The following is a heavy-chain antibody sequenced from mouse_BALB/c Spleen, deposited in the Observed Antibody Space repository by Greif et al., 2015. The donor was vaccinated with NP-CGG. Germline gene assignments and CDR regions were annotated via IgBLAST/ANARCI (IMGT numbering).Heavy chain of an antibody. CDR3: ANWDWYEDV. CDR1: GFNTKDTY. V-gene: IGHV14-3*02. Sequence: EVTLMESGAELVKPGASVKLSCTASGFNTKDTYMHWVKQRPEQGLEWIGRIDPANGNTKYDPKFQGKATITADTSSNTAYLQLSRVTSEDTAGYYCANWDWYEDVWGAGTTENVAS. D-gene: IGHD4-1*01. CDR2: IDPANGNT. J-gene: IGHJ1*01.